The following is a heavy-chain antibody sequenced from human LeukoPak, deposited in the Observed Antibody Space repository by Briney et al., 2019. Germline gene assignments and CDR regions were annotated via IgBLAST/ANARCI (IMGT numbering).Heavy chain of an antibody. CDR1: GFTFSNYA. D-gene: IGHD1-26*01. J-gene: IGHJ2*01. Sequence: TTGGSLRLSCAASGFTFSNYAMNWVRQAPGKGLEWVSSITSSSNYIYYADSVKGRFTISRDNAKNSLYLQMNSLRAEDTAVYYCAREGWEQENWYFDLWGRGTLVTVSS. CDR2: ITSSSNYI. V-gene: IGHV3-21*01. CDR3: AREGWEQENWYFDL.